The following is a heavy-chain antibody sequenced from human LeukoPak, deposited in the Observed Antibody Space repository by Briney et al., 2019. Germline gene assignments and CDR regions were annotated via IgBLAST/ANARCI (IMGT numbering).Heavy chain of an antibody. D-gene: IGHD3-22*01. CDR2: ISRRGTTS. V-gene: IGHV3-48*03. Sequence: GGSLRLSCAAAGFTFSSYGINWVRQAPGKVLEWVSYISRRGTTSFYADSVKGRFTISRDNAKNSLYLQMNSLRAEDTALYYCARTYYFDSSGYYSEGNYYYYYMDVWGKGTTVTVSS. CDR1: GFTFSSYG. CDR3: ARTYYFDSSGYYSEGNYYYYYMDV. J-gene: IGHJ6*03.